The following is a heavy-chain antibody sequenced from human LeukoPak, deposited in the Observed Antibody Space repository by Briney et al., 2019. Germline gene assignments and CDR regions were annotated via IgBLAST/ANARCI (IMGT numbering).Heavy chain of an antibody. V-gene: IGHV3-23*01. D-gene: IGHD4-17*01. J-gene: IGHJ1*01. CDR3: AKEIDYGDYRGYFQH. Sequence: PSETLSLTCTVSGGSISSSSYYWGWIRQPPGKGLEWVSVISGSGDGTYYADSVKGRFTISRDNSKNTLFLQMNSLRAEDTAVYYCAKEIDYGDYRGYFQHWGQGTLVTVSS. CDR2: ISGSGDGT. CDR1: GGSISSSSYY.